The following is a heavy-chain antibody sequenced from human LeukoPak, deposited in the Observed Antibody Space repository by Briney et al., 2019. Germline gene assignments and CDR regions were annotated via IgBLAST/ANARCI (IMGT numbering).Heavy chain of an antibody. J-gene: IGHJ5*02. V-gene: IGHV3-23*01. CDR3: AKGGYYDSSGYYTPFDP. CDR1: GFTFSSYA. Sequence: PGGSLRLSCAASGFTFSSYAMSWVRQAPGKGLEWVSAISGSGGSTYYADSVKGRFTISRDNSKNTLYLQMNSLRAEDTAVYYCAKGGYYDSSGYYTPFDPWGQGTLVTVSS. D-gene: IGHD3-22*01. CDR2: ISGSGGST.